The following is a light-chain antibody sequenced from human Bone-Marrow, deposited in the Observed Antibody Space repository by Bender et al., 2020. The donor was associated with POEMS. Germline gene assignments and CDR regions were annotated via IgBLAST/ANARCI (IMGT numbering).Light chain of an antibody. J-gene: IGLJ2*01. CDR1: NDDVGAYNY. CDR3: CSYAGTYVI. V-gene: IGLV2-14*03. CDR2: YVT. Sequence: QSVLTQPASLSGSPGQSITVSCTGTNDDVGAYNYVSWYQQHPGKAPKLLIYYVTDRSSGVPNRFSASKSGDTASLTISGLQAEDEADYYCCSYAGTYVIFGGGTKVTVL.